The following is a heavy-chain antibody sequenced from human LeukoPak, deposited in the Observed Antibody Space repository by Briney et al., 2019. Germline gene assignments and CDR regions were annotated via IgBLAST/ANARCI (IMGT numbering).Heavy chain of an antibody. CDR1: GYTFTSYY. V-gene: IGHV1-18*04. CDR2: ISVYNGHT. CDR3: ARMFYYESSDYTHMDV. D-gene: IGHD3-22*01. J-gene: IGHJ6*03. Sequence: ASVKVSCKASGYTFTSYYMHWVRQASGQGREWMGLISVYNGHTKYAQKLQGRVIMTTDTSTSTAYMELRSLRFDDTAVYFCARMFYYESSDYTHMDVWGKGTTVTVSS.